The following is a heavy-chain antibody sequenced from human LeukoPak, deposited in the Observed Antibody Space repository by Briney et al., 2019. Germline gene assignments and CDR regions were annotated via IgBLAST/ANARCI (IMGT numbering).Heavy chain of an antibody. CDR3: ARGLSSYGDYPDAFDI. J-gene: IGHJ3*02. V-gene: IGHV3-7*01. Sequence: GRSLRLSCAASGFTFSSYWMTWVRQAPGKGLEWVANIKQDGSEKYYVDSVKGRFTISRDNAKNSLYLQMNSLRAEDTAVYYCARGLSSYGDYPDAFDIWGQGTMVTVSS. CDR2: IKQDGSEK. CDR1: GFTFSSYW. D-gene: IGHD4-17*01.